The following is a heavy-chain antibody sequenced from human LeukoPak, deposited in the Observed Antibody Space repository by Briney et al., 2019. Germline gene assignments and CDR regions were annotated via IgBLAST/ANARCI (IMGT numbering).Heavy chain of an antibody. J-gene: IGHJ5*02. CDR1: GYTFTSYD. CDR2: MNPNSGNT. CDR3: VVVVITQNWFDP. V-gene: IGHV1-8*01. Sequence: ASVKVSCKASGYTFTSYDINWVRQATGQGLEWMGWMNPNSGNTGYAQKFQGRVTMTRNTSISTAYMELSSLRSEDTAVYYCVVVVITQNWFDPWGQGTLVTVSS. D-gene: IGHD3-22*01.